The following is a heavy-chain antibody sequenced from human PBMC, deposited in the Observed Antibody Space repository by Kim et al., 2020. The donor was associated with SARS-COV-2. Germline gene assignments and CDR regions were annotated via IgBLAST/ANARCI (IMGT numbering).Heavy chain of an antibody. Sequence: GGSLRLSCAASGFTFSSYSMNWVRQAPGKGLEWVSSISSSSSYIYYADSVKGRFTISRDNAKNSLYLQMNSLRAEDTAVYYCARSVVGPAYSGSYYWFDPSAQGTRVTVSS. CDR3: ARSVVGPAYSGSYYWFDP. CDR2: ISSSSSYI. CDR1: GFTFSSYS. V-gene: IGHV3-21*01. D-gene: IGHD1-26*01. J-gene: IGHJ5*02.